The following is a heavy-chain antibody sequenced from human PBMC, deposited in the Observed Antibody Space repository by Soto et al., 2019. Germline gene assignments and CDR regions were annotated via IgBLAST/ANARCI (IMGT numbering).Heavy chain of an antibody. CDR2: IIPILGIA. CDR3: ARDSSKGDIAVADPFDY. V-gene: IGHV1-69*08. Sequence: QVQLVQSGAEVKKPGSSVKVSCKASGGTFSSYTISWVRQAPGQGLEWMGRIIPILGIANYAQKFQGRVTITADESTSTAYMELSSLRSEDTAVYYCARDSSKGDIAVADPFDYWGQGTLVTVSS. J-gene: IGHJ4*02. CDR1: GGTFSSYT. D-gene: IGHD6-19*01.